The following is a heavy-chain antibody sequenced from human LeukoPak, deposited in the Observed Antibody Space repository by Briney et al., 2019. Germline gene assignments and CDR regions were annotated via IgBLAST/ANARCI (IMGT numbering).Heavy chain of an antibody. Sequence: PGGSLRLSCAASGFTFDDYAMHWVRQAPGKGLEWVSGISWNSGSIGYADSVKGRFTISRDNAKNSLYLQMNSLRAEDTAVYYCAEPEGGYYDIRPDWGQGTLVTVSS. J-gene: IGHJ4*02. CDR3: AEPEGGYYDIRPD. CDR2: ISWNSGSI. V-gene: IGHV3-9*01. D-gene: IGHD3-22*01. CDR1: GFTFDDYA.